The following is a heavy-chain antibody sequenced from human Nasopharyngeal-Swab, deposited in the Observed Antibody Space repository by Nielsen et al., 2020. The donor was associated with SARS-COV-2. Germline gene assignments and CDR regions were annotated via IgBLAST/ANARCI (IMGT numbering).Heavy chain of an antibody. CDR1: GFTFSSSG. V-gene: IGHV3-30*18. CDR3: AKDVHGDYGGIDY. J-gene: IGHJ4*02. CDR2: ISYDGSNE. Sequence: GGSLRLSCAASGFTFSSSGMDWVRQAPGKGLEWVAVISYDGSNEYYEDSVKGRFTISRDNYKNTLYLQMNSLRVEDTAVYYCAKDVHGDYGGIDYWGQGTLVTVSS. D-gene: IGHD4-17*01.